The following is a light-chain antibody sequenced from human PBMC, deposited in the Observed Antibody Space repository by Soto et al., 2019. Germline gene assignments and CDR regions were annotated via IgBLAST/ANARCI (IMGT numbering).Light chain of an antibody. CDR1: SSDIGGYNY. V-gene: IGLV2-14*01. CDR2: EVS. J-gene: IGLJ1*01. Sequence: QSALTPPASVSGSPGQSITISCAGTSSDIGGYNYVSWYQQHPGKAPKVMIYEVSNRPSGVSNRFSGSKSGNTASLTISGLQAEDEADYYCSSYTSSSTLYVLGSGTKLTVL. CDR3: SSYTSSSTLYV.